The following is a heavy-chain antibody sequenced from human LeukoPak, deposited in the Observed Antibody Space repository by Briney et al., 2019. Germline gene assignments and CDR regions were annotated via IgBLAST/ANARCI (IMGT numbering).Heavy chain of an antibody. CDR3: ARISGSYSRGAFDI. CDR1: GFTFSSYS. J-gene: IGHJ3*02. V-gene: IGHV3-48*02. Sequence: GGSLRLSCAASGFTFSSYSMNWVRQAPGKGLEWVSYISSSSSTIYYADSVKGRLTISRDNAKNSLYLQMNSLRDEDTAVYYCARISGSYSRGAFDIWGQGTMVTVSS. D-gene: IGHD1-26*01. CDR2: ISSSSSTI.